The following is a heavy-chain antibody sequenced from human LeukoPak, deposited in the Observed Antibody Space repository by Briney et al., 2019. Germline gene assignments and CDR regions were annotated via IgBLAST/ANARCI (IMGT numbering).Heavy chain of an antibody. D-gene: IGHD6-25*01. CDR2: INSDGGST. J-gene: IGHJ3*02. CDR3: ARRSAAKDPFDI. CDR1: GFTFSDYY. Sequence: PGGSLRLSCAASGFTFSDYYMSWVRQAPGKGLVWVSRINSDGGSTSYTDSVKGRFTISRDNAKNTLYLQMNSLRAEDTAVYYCARRSAAKDPFDIWGQGTKVTVSS. V-gene: IGHV3-74*01.